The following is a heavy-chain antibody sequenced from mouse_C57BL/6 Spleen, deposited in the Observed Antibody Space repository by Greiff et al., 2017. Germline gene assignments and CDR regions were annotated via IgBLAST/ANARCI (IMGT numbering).Heavy chain of an antibody. D-gene: IGHD1-1*01. CDR3: ARSVDYYGSSSWYFDG. J-gene: IGHJ1*03. Sequence: VQLQQPGAELVKPGASVKLSCKASGYTFTSYWMHWVKQRPGQGLEWIGMIHPSSGSPNYNEKFKSKATLTVVKSSSTAYMQLSSLTSEDSAVYYCARSVDYYGSSSWYFDGWGTGATVTVSS. CDR1: GYTFTSYW. V-gene: IGHV1-64*01. CDR2: IHPSSGSP.